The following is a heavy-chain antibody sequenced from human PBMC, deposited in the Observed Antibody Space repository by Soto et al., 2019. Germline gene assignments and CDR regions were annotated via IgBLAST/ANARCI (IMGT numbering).Heavy chain of an antibody. V-gene: IGHV1-18*01. Sequence: ASVKVSCKASGYTFTSYGISWVRQAPGQGLEWMGWLSAYNGNTNYAQKLQGRVTMTTDTSTSTAYMELRSLRSDDTAVYYCARDEDTTGYSSSLNWFDPWGQGTLVTVSS. D-gene: IGHD6-13*01. CDR2: LSAYNGNT. J-gene: IGHJ5*02. CDR3: ARDEDTTGYSSSLNWFDP. CDR1: GYTFTSYG.